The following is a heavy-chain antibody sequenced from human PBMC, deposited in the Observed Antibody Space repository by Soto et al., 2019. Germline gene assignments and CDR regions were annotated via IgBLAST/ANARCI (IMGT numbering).Heavy chain of an antibody. V-gene: IGHV3-11*01. CDR2: ISRNGSTI. D-gene: IGHD3-9*01. CDR3: AKGSSYYDILTGYSYFDY. J-gene: IGHJ4*02. Sequence: PGGSLRLSCAASGFTFSDYYMSWIRQAPGKGLEWVSDISRNGSTIGYADSVKGRFTISRDNAKNSLYLQMNSLRAEDTALYYCAKGSSYYDILTGYSYFDYWGQGTLVTVS. CDR1: GFTFSDYY.